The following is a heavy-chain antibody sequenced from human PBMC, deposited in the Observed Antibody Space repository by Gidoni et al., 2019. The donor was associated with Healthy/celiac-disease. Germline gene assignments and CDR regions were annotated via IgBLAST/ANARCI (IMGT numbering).Heavy chain of an antibody. CDR3: ARIKRDYGDYLYYFDY. D-gene: IGHD4-17*01. CDR1: GYSFTSYW. CDR2: IYPGDSDT. J-gene: IGHJ4*02. V-gene: IGHV5-51*03. Sequence: EVQLVQSGAEVKKPGESLKISCKGSGYSFTSYWIGWVRQMPGKGLEWMGIIYPGDSDTRYSPSFQGQVTISADKSISTAYLQWSSLKASDTAMYYCARIKRDYGDYLYYFDYWGQGTLVTVSS.